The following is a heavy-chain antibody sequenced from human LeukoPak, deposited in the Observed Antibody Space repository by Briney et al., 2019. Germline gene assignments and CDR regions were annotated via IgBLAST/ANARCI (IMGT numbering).Heavy chain of an antibody. D-gene: IGHD2-21*01. V-gene: IGHV4-59*02. J-gene: IGHJ4*02. CDR2: IFYSGST. CDR1: GGSVISLY. Sequence: ETLSLTCTVSGGSVISLYGSWIRQPPGKGLEWIGYIFYSGSTNYNPSLKSRVTMSIDTSKNQFSLKLTSVTVADTAVYYCAKIIPGGASFYFWARGTLVTVSS. CDR3: AKIIPGGASFYF.